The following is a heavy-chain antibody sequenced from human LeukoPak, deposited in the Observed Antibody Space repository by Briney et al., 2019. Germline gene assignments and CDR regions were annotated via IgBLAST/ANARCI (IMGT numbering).Heavy chain of an antibody. J-gene: IGHJ4*02. Sequence: PSETLTLTCTVSGGSISSSSYYWAWLRQPPGKGLEWIGSIHYSERTYYNPSLKRRVTVSGYTSKNQFSLKLSLLTAASPAFYFCASHPNEATINYWGQGTLVTVAS. D-gene: IGHD1-26*01. CDR3: ASHPNEATINY. CDR1: GGSISSSSYY. V-gene: IGHV4-39*01. CDR2: IHYSERT.